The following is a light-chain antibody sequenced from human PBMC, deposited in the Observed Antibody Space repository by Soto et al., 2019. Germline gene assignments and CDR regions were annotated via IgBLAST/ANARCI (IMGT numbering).Light chain of an antibody. CDR2: GTS. CDR1: QSFSSSY. Sequence: EIVLTQSPGTLSLSPGERATLSCRASQSFSSSYLAWYQQKPCQAPRLLIDGTSTRATGIPDRFSGSGSQTDFTLTSSSLQAEDAAVYYCQHFFSPPFPFGQGTKLEIK. CDR3: QHFFSPPFP. J-gene: IGKJ2*01. V-gene: IGKV3-20*01.